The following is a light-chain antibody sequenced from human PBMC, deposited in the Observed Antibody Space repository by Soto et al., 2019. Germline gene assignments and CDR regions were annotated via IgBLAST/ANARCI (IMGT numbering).Light chain of an antibody. J-gene: IGLJ1*01. Sequence: QSVLTQPPSVSGAPGQRVTISCTGSSSNIGAGYDVHWYQQLPGTAPKLLIYGNSNRPSGVPDRFSGSKSGTSASLAITGLQADDDADYYRPSYDSRLGGYVFGTGTKVTVL. V-gene: IGLV1-40*01. CDR2: GNS. CDR1: SSNIGAGYD. CDR3: PSYDSRLGGYV.